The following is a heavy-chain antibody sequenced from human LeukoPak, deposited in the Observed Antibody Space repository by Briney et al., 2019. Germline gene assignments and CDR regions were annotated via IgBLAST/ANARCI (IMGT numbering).Heavy chain of an antibody. V-gene: IGHV3-21*01. D-gene: IGHD2-21*01. Sequence: GGSLRLSCTASGFTFGDYAMSWFRQAPGKGLEWVSSISSSSSYIYYADSVKGRFTISRDNAKNSLYLQMNSLRAEDTAVYYCARDPCCGGDCPPYWGQGTLVTVSS. CDR1: GFTFGDYA. CDR3: ARDPCCGGDCPPY. CDR2: ISSSSSYI. J-gene: IGHJ4*02.